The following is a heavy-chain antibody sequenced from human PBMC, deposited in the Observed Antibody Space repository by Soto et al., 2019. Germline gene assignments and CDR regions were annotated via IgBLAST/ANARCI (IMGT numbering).Heavy chain of an antibody. D-gene: IGHD6-13*01. V-gene: IGHV1-69*02. CDR1: GGTFSSYT. CDR3: AAADSSSWYFDY. J-gene: IGHJ4*02. Sequence: ASVKVSCKASGGTFSSYTISWVRQAPGQGLEWMGRIIPILGIANYAQKFQGRVTITADKSTSTAYMELSSLRSEDTAVYYCAAADSSSWYFDYWGQGTLVTVSS. CDR2: IIPILGIA.